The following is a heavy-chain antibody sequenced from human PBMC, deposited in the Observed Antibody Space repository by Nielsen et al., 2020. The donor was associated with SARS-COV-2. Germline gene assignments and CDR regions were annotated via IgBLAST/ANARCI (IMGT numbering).Heavy chain of an antibody. CDR2: ISYDGSNK. Sequence: GESLNISCAASGFTFSSYGLHWVRQAPGKGLEWVAVISYDGSNKYYADSVKGRFTISRDNSKNTLYLQMNSLRAEDTAVYYCAKDQFRGMVRGVNYYNYGMDVWGQGTTVTVSS. CDR1: GFTFSSYG. CDR3: AKDQFRGMVRGVNYYNYGMDV. V-gene: IGHV3-30*18. J-gene: IGHJ6*02. D-gene: IGHD3-10*01.